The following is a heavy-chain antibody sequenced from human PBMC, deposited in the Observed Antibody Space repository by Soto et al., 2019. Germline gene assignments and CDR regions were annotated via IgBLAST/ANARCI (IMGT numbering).Heavy chain of an antibody. Sequence: QVQLVQSGAEVKKPGSSVKVSCKASGGTFSSYTISWVRQAPGQGLEWMGRIIPILGIANYAQKFQGRVTITADKSTSTAYMELSSLGSEDTAVYYCARVGAWRGDYAYWYFDLWGRGTLVTVSS. D-gene: IGHD4-17*01. CDR1: GGTFSSYT. V-gene: IGHV1-69*02. CDR3: ARVGAWRGDYAYWYFDL. CDR2: IIPILGIA. J-gene: IGHJ2*01.